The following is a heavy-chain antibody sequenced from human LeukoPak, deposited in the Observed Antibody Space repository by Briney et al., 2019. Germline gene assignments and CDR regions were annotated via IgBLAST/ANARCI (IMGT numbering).Heavy chain of an antibody. CDR2: INSNSGGT. V-gene: IGHV1-2*02. J-gene: IGHJ6*03. Sequence: GASVKVSCKASGYSFTGYYMHWVRQAPGQGLEWMGWINSNSGGTNYAQKFQGRVTMTRDTSISTAYMELSSLRSEDTAVYYCARVTGQQLVGGAIYYYYYYMDVWGKGTTVTVSS. CDR1: GYSFTGYY. CDR3: ARVTGQQLVGGAIYYYYYYMDV. D-gene: IGHD6-13*01.